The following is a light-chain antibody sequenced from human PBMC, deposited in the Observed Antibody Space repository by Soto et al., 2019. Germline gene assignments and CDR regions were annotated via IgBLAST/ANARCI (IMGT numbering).Light chain of an antibody. CDR2: GAS. V-gene: IGKV3-20*01. CDR3: QQYGSSIT. Sequence: EIVLTQSPGTLSLSPGERATLSCRASQSVSSSDLTWYQQKPGQAPRLLIFGASRRGTGIPDRFSGSGSGTDFTLTISRLQPEDFAMYYCQQYGSSITFGQGTRLEIK. J-gene: IGKJ5*01. CDR1: QSVSSSD.